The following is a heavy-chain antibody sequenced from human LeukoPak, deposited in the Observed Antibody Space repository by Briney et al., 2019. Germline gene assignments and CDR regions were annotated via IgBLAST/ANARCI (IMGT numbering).Heavy chain of an antibody. CDR2: IYYSGST. Sequence: KPSETLSLTCTVSGGSISSSSYYWGWIRQPPGKGLEWIGSIYYSGSTYYNPSLKSRVTISVDTSKNQFSLKLSSVTAADTAVYYCARVGLMVYADSSHYMDVWGKGTTVTVSS. D-gene: IGHD2-8*01. V-gene: IGHV4-39*07. CDR3: ARVGLMVYADSSHYMDV. J-gene: IGHJ6*03. CDR1: GGSISSSSYY.